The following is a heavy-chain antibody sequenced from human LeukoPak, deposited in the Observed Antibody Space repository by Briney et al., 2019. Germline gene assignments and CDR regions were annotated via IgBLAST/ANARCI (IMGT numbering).Heavy chain of an antibody. Sequence: PSETLSLTCAVYGVSFSGYYWSWIRQPPGKGLEYIGEINHSGSTNYNPSLKSRVTISVDTSKNQFSLNLSSVTAADTAVYYCARFVSGWYLGYYFDYWGQGTLVTVSS. CDR3: ARFVSGWYLGYYFDY. D-gene: IGHD6-19*01. CDR1: GVSFSGYY. V-gene: IGHV4-34*01. CDR2: INHSGST. J-gene: IGHJ4*02.